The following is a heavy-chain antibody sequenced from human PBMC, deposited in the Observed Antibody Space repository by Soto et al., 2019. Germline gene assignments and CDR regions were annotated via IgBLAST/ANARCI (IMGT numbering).Heavy chain of an antibody. CDR3: ARGEEGIFGVVIYGMDV. D-gene: IGHD3-3*01. CDR2: VSYDGNHK. J-gene: IGHJ6*02. V-gene: IGHV3-30*03. CDR1: GFTFSSFG. Sequence: GGSLRLSCGSSGFTFSSFGIYWVRQAPGKGLEWVAVVSYDGNHKYYADSVKGRFTVSRDNSKNTLYLQMNSLRAEDTAVYYCARGEEGIFGVVIYGMDVWGQGT.